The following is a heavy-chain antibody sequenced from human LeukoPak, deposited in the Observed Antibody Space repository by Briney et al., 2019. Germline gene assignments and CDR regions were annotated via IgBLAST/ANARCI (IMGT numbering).Heavy chain of an antibody. Sequence: KPSETLSLTCAVYGGSFSGYYWSWIRQPPGKGLEWIGEINHGGSTNYNPSLKSRVTISVDTSKNQFSLKLSSVTAADTAVYYCARAGGQWLASEDAFDIWGQGTMVTVSS. CDR1: GGSFSGYY. CDR2: INHGGST. D-gene: IGHD6-19*01. CDR3: ARAGGQWLASEDAFDI. J-gene: IGHJ3*02. V-gene: IGHV4-34*01.